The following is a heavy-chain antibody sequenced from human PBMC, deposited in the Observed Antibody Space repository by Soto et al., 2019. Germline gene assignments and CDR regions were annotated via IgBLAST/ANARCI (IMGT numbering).Heavy chain of an antibody. J-gene: IGHJ4*02. CDR2: IYYSGST. V-gene: IGHV4-61*01. CDR3: ATIIAAAGFFDY. CDR1: GGSVSSGSYY. D-gene: IGHD6-13*01. Sequence: SETLSLTCTVSGGSVSSGSYYWIWIRHPPGKGLEWIGYIYYSGSTNYNPSLKSRVTISVDTSKNQFSLKLSSVTAADTAVYYCATIIAAAGFFDYWGQGTLVTVSS.